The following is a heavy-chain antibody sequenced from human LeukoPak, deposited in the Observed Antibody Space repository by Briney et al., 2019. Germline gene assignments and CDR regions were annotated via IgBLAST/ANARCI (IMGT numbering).Heavy chain of an antibody. Sequence: GGSLRLSCAASGFTFSSYAMSWVRQAPGKRLEWVSAISGSGGSTYYADSVKGRFTISRDNSKNTLYLQMNSLRAEDTAVYYCAKNPLNYYGSGSPSAFDYWGQGTLVTVSS. D-gene: IGHD3-10*01. CDR2: ISGSGGST. CDR3: AKNPLNYYGSGSPSAFDY. CDR1: GFTFSSYA. J-gene: IGHJ4*02. V-gene: IGHV3-23*01.